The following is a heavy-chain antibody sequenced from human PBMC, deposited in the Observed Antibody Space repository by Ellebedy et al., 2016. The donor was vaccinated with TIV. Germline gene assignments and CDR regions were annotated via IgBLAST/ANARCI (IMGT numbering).Heavy chain of an antibody. CDR3: AKGATILGSIVGS. CDR1: GFTFSTYG. CDR2: MSFDGSKE. J-gene: IGHJ4*02. Sequence: GESLKISCAASGFTFSTYGMHWVRQAPGKGLEWVALMSFDGSKEYYAESVKGRFTMSRDNSKNTLIVDMNSLRPEDTAVYYCAKGATILGSIVGSWGQGTLVSVSS. V-gene: IGHV3-30*18. D-gene: IGHD5-24*01.